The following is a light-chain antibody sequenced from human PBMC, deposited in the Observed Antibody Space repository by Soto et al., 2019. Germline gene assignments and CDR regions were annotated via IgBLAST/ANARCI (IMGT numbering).Light chain of an antibody. CDR2: GAS. CDR3: HQFASTPRT. Sequence: EIVLTQSPGTLSLSPGESATLSCRASQSVDRNYLAWYQQRPGQALRLLIYGASSRATGIPPRFSGSGSGTEFVLTISGLEAEDFAVYYCHQFASTPRTFGQETKVETK. J-gene: IGKJ1*01. V-gene: IGKV3-20*01. CDR1: QSVDRNY.